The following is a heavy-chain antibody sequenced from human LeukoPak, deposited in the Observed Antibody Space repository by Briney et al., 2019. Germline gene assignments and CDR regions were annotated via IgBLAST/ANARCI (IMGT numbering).Heavy chain of an antibody. Sequence: PSETPSLTCTVSGASLSTYYWSWIRQPPGKGLEWIGYVYYSGNTNYNPSLESRVIISIDTSKNQFSLKLSSVTAADTAVYYCASHPDYYYYYMDVWGKGTTVTVSS. V-gene: IGHV4-59*01. J-gene: IGHJ6*03. CDR3: ASHPDYYYYYMDV. CDR1: GASLSTYY. CDR2: VYYSGNT.